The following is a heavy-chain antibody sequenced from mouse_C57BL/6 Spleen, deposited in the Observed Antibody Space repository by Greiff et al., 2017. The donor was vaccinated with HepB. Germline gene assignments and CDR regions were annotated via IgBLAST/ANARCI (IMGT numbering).Heavy chain of an antibody. CDR2: IHPNSGST. D-gene: IGHD1-1*01. V-gene: IGHV1-64*01. CDR3: ARKTVVARYFDV. CDR1: GYTFTSYW. Sequence: VQLQQPGAELVKPGASVKLSCKASGYTFTSYWMHWVKQRPGQGLEWIGMIHPNSGSTNYNEKFKSKATLTVDKSSSTAYMQLSSLTSEDSAVYYCARKTVVARYFDVWGTGTTVTVSS. J-gene: IGHJ1*03.